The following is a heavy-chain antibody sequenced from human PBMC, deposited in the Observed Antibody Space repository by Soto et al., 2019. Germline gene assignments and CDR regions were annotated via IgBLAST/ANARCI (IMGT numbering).Heavy chain of an antibody. CDR1: GGSISSSNW. D-gene: IGHD6-19*01. CDR3: SRVAVDGTRYDY. V-gene: IGHV4-4*02. CDR2: IYHSGST. J-gene: IGHJ4*01. Sequence: QVQLQESGPGLVKPSGTLSLTCAVSGGSISSSNWWSWVRQPPGKGLEWIGEIYHSGSTNYNPSLKRRVTISVDQAKTQFSLTLSSVTAADTAVYYCSRVAVDGTRYDYWGHGTLVTVSS.